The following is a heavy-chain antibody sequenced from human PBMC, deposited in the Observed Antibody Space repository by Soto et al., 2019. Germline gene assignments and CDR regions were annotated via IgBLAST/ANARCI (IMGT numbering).Heavy chain of an antibody. V-gene: IGHV3-23*01. D-gene: IGHD6-13*01. CDR1: GVTFAGHA. CDR3: ARGWGAAIAGRGPLYYGMDV. CDR2: ISSSSANV. Sequence: GGSLRLSCAASGVTFAGHAMNWVRQAPGKGLKWVSVISSSSANVYYADSVKGRFTISRDNSRNTLYLQMNSLRAEDTAVYYCARGWGAAIAGRGPLYYGMDVWGQGTPVTVSS. J-gene: IGHJ6*01.